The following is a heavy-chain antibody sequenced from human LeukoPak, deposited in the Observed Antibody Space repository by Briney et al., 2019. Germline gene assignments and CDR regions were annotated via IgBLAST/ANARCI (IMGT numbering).Heavy chain of an antibody. J-gene: IGHJ4*02. CDR1: GGSISSSSHY. V-gene: IGHV4-39*01. CDR3: ARQQWLGPFDS. D-gene: IGHD6-19*01. Sequence: SETLSLTCTVFGGSISSSSHYWGWIRHPPGEGLEWIGSIYFSGSTYYSPSLKSRVTISVDPSTNQFSLKLSSVTAADTAVYFWARQQWLGPFDSWGQGTLVTVSS. CDR2: IYFSGST.